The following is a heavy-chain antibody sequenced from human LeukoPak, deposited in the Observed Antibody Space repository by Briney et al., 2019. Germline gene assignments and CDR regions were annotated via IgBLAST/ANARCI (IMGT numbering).Heavy chain of an antibody. CDR3: ARDYSSSYYYYGMDV. J-gene: IGHJ6*02. V-gene: IGHV3-74*01. D-gene: IGHD6-6*01. CDR2: INSDGSST. CDR1: GFTFSSYW. Sequence: GGSLRLSCAASGFTFSSYWMHWVRHAPGKGLVWVSRINSDGSSTSYADSVKGRFTISRDNAKNTLYLQMNSLRAEDTAVYYCARDYSSSYYYYGMDVWGQGTTVTVSS.